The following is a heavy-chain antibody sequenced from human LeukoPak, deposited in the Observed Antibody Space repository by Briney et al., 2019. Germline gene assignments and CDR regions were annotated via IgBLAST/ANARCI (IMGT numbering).Heavy chain of an antibody. CDR2: ISSSSSTI. CDR3: AKVVTAIHYYYYGMDV. J-gene: IGHJ6*02. V-gene: IGHV3-48*01. CDR1: GFTFSSYS. Sequence: GGSLRLSCAASGFTFSSYSMNWVRQAPGKGLEWVSYISSSSSTIYYADSVKGRFTISRDNSKNTLYLQMNSLRAEDTAVYYCAKVVTAIHYYYYGMDVWGQGTTVTVSS. D-gene: IGHD2-21*02.